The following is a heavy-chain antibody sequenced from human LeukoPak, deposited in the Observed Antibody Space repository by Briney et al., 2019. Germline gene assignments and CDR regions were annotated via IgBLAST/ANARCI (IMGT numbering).Heavy chain of an antibody. V-gene: IGHV3-30*18. CDR1: GFTFSSYG. CDR2: ISYDGSNK. Sequence: GGSLRLSCAASGFTFSSYGMHWVRQAPGKGLEWVAVISYDGSNKCYADSVKGRFTISRDNSKNTLYLQMNSLRAEDTAVYYCAKGMVFWSGYYKEEFDYWGQGTLVTVSS. CDR3: AKGMVFWSGYYKEEFDY. D-gene: IGHD3-3*01. J-gene: IGHJ4*02.